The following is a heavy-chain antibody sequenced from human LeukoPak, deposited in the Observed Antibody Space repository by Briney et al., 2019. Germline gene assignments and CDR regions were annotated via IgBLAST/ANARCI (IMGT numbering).Heavy chain of an antibody. CDR3: ARGVAHYYYYGMDV. V-gene: IGHV1-8*02. CDR1: GYTFISYA. Sequence: ASVKVSCKASGYTFISYAINWVRQATGQGLEWMGWMNPNSGNTGYAQRFQGRVTMTRNTSISTAYMELSSLRSEDTAVYYCARGVAHYYYYGMDVWGQGTTVTVSS. J-gene: IGHJ6*02. D-gene: IGHD5-12*01. CDR2: MNPNSGNT.